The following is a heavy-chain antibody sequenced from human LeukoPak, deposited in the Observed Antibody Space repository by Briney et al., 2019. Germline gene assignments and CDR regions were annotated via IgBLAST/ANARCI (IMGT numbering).Heavy chain of an antibody. D-gene: IGHD2/OR15-2a*01. CDR2: ISSRNSYI. Sequence: PGGALRLSCAASGFTFSSYNMHWVRQAPGKGLEWVSSISSRNSYIYYADSVKGRFTSSRDNAKNSLYLQMNSLRAEDTAMYYCARDLLLSTLPRLDYWGQGTLVTVSS. J-gene: IGHJ4*02. CDR1: GFTFSSYN. CDR3: ARDLLLSTLPRLDY. V-gene: IGHV3-21*01.